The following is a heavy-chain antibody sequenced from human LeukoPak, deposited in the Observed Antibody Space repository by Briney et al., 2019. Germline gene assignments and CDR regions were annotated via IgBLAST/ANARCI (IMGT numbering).Heavy chain of an antibody. CDR1: GFTVRSNY. D-gene: IGHD1-1*01. CDR3: AKDLEDKSFFDY. CDR2: IYNDGRT. J-gene: IGHJ4*02. V-gene: IGHV3-53*01. Sequence: GGSLRLSCAASGFTVRSNYMSWFRQAPGKGLEWASVIYNDGRTYYADSVKGRFIISKDNSKNTLYLQMNNLRADDTAVYYCAKDLEDKSFFDYWGQGTLVTVSS.